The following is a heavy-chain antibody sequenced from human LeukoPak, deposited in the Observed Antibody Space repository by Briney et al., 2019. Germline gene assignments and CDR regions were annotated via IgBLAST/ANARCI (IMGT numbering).Heavy chain of an antibody. Sequence: SETLSLTCTVSGGSISSYYWSWIRQPPRKGLEWIGYIYTSGSTNYNPSLKSRVTISVDTSKNQFSLKLSSVTAADTAVYYCARLEGDFWSGYYGYWFDPWGQGTLVTVSS. CDR2: IYTSGST. D-gene: IGHD3-3*01. V-gene: IGHV4-4*09. J-gene: IGHJ5*02. CDR3: ARLEGDFWSGYYGYWFDP. CDR1: GGSISSYY.